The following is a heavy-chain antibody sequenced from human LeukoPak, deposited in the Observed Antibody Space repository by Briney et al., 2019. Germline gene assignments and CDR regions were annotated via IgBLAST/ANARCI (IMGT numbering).Heavy chain of an antibody. V-gene: IGHV3-64D*06. CDR2: ISSNGDNT. J-gene: IGHJ4*02. Sequence: PGGSLRLSCSVSGFTFSTYVMHWVRQAPGKGLEYVSAISSNGDNTYYADSVKGRFTISRDNSKNTLYLQMSSLRADDTAVYYCVRGTGYWGQGTLVPVS. CDR1: GFTFSTYV. CDR3: VRGTGY.